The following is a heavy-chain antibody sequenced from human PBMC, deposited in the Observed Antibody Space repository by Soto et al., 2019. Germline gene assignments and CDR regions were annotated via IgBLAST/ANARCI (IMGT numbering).Heavy chain of an antibody. CDR3: ARIAVAGTAYGFDI. J-gene: IGHJ3*02. Sequence: ASVKVSCKASGYTFTSYAMQWVRQAPGQRLEWMGWINAGNSNTKYSQKLQGRVTLTRDTSASTAYMELSSLRSEDTAVYYCARIAVAGTAYGFDIWGQGTMVTVSS. D-gene: IGHD6-19*01. CDR1: GYTFTSYA. V-gene: IGHV1-3*01. CDR2: INAGNSNT.